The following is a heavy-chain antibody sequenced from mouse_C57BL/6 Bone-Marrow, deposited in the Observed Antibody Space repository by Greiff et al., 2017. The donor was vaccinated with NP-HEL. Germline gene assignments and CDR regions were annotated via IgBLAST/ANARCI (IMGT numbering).Heavy chain of an antibody. CDR3: AGGLRPSYYAMDY. Sequence: VMLVESGAELAKPGASVKLSCKASGYTFTSYWMHWVKQRPGQGLEWIGYINPSSGYTKYNQKFKDKATLTADKSSSTAYMQLSSLTYEDSAVYYCAGGLRPSYYAMDYWGQGTSVTVSS. V-gene: IGHV1-7*01. CDR1: GYTFTSYW. D-gene: IGHD2-4*01. CDR2: INPSSGYT. J-gene: IGHJ4*01.